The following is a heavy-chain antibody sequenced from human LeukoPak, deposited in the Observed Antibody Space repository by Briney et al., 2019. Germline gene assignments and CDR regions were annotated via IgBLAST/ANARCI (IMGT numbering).Heavy chain of an antibody. J-gene: IGHJ6*02. V-gene: IGHV1-24*01. D-gene: IGHD2-2*02. CDR1: GYTLTELS. CDR3: ATLGCSSTSCYRSDYYYYGMDV. Sequence: ASVKVSCKVSGYTLTELSMHWVRQAPGKGLEWMGGFDPEDGETIYAQKLQGRVTMTEDTSTDTAYMELSSLRSEDTAVYYCATLGCSSTSCYRSDYYYYGMDVWGQGTTVTVSS. CDR2: FDPEDGET.